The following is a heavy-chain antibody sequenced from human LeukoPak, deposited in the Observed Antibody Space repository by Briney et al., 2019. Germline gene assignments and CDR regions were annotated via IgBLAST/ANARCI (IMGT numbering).Heavy chain of an antibody. CDR3: ARDRTDIVVVPAAGPNDAFDI. CDR1: GFTFSSCG. V-gene: IGHV3-33*01. J-gene: IGHJ3*02. Sequence: GGSLRLSCAACGFTFSSCGMYCVRQARSKGLEGVAVIWYDGSNKYYADSVKDRFTISRDNSKKTLYLQMNSLRAEDTAVYYCARDRTDIVVVPAAGPNDAFDIWGQGTLVTVSS. CDR2: IWYDGSNK. D-gene: IGHD2-2*01.